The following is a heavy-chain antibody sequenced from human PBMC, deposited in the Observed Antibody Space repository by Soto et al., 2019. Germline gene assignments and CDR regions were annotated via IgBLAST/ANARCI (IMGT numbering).Heavy chain of an antibody. J-gene: IGHJ6*02. Sequence: SETLSLTCTVSGGSVSSGGYYWSWIRQPPGKRQERIGYIYYSGSTNYNPSLKSRVTISVDTSKNQFSLKLSSVTAADTAVYYCARDSWIMITFGGVIVRNYYGMDVWGQGTTVTVSS. D-gene: IGHD3-16*02. CDR3: ARDSWIMITFGGVIVRNYYGMDV. CDR2: IYYSGST. CDR1: GGSVSSGGYY. V-gene: IGHV4-61*08.